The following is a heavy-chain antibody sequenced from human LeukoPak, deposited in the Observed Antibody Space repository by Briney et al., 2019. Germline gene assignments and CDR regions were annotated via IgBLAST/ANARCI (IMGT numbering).Heavy chain of an antibody. Sequence: SETLSLTCAVYGGSFSGYYWSWIRQPPGKGLEWIGEINHSGSTNYNPSLKSRVTISVDTSKNQFSLKLSSVTAADTAVYYCARENYYGSGSYSPWGQGTLVTVPS. CDR2: INHSGST. J-gene: IGHJ5*02. V-gene: IGHV4-34*01. D-gene: IGHD3-10*01. CDR1: GGSFSGYY. CDR3: ARENYYGSGSYSP.